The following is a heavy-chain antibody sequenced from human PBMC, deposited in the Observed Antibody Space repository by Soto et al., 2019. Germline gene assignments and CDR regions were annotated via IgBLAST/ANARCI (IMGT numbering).Heavy chain of an antibody. V-gene: IGHV3-30-3*01. J-gene: IGHJ4*02. CDR2: ISYDGSNK. CDR1: GFTFSSYA. Sequence: QVQLVESGGGVVQPGRSLRLSCAASGFTFSSYAMHWVRQAPGKGLEWVAVISYDGSNKYYADSVKGRFTISRDNSKNTLYLQMNSLRAEDTAVYYCARDSQGVYGRYFDYWGQGTLVTVSS. D-gene: IGHD2-8*01. CDR3: ARDSQGVYGRYFDY.